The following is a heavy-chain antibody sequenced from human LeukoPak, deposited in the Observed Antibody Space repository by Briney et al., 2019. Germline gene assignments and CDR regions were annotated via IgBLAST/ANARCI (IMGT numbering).Heavy chain of an antibody. D-gene: IGHD3-3*01. CDR3: AGIPVFGVVLHQEPV. V-gene: IGHV1-69*10. CDR1: GGTFSDYA. J-gene: IGHJ6*04. CDR2: FIPILGTA. Sequence: ASVKVSSKASGGTFSDYALNWVRLAPGQGLEWMGVFIPILGTANSTQKFQDRVTITADISTNTVYMELSSLRSEDTAVYFCAGIPVFGVVLHQEPVWGKGTTVTVSS.